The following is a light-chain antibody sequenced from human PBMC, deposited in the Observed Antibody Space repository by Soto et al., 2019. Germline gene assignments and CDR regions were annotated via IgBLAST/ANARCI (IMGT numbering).Light chain of an antibody. CDR3: QQYSDWPPWT. CDR1: QDIRTN. Sequence: IAMTQAPATLPVSPAETTTLSCTAIQDIRTNVAWYQQNPGQAPRHLIYGASTRAAGIPARLSGSGSGTDFTLTISGLQSEDFALYHCQQYSDWPPWTFGQGTKVDIK. J-gene: IGKJ1*01. V-gene: IGKV3-15*01. CDR2: GAS.